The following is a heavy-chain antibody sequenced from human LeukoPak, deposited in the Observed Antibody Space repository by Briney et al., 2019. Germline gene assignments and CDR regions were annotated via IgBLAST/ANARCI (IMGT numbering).Heavy chain of an antibody. Sequence: ASVKVSCKASGYTFTGYYMHWMRQAPGQGLEWMGWINPNSGGTNYAQKFQGWVTMTRDTSISTAYMELSRLRSDDTAVYYCARGIGLYYYYGMDVWGQGTTVTVSS. D-gene: IGHD1-26*01. J-gene: IGHJ6*02. V-gene: IGHV1-2*04. CDR2: INPNSGGT. CDR1: GYTFTGYY. CDR3: ARGIGLYYYYGMDV.